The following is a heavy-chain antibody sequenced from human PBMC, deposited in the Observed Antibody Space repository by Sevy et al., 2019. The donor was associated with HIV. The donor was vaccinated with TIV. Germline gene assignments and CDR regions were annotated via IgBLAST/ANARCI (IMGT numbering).Heavy chain of an antibody. Sequence: GGSLRLSCAASGFPFSSYTMSWVRQAPGKGLEWVSAISGSGGSTYYADSVKGRFSISRDTSKNTLYLQMNSLRAEDRALYYCAKVLIAAAGTGYFQDWGQGTLVTVSS. CDR3: AKVLIAAAGTGYFQD. D-gene: IGHD6-13*01. J-gene: IGHJ1*01. CDR2: ISGSGGST. CDR1: GFPFSSYT. V-gene: IGHV3-23*01.